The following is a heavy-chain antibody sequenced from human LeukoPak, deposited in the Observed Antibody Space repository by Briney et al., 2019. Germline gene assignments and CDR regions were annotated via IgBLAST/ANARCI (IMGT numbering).Heavy chain of an antibody. D-gene: IGHD1-1*01. J-gene: IGHJ3*02. CDR3: ARAGYNWNGGYASDI. CDR1: GGSISSYY. CDR2: IYYSGNT. Sequence: SETLSLTCTVSGGSISSYYWSWIRQPPGKGLEWIGYIYYSGNTNYNPSLKSRVTISVDSSRDQFSLKLSSVTAADTAVYYCARAGYNWNGGYASDIWGRGTMVTVSS. V-gene: IGHV4-59*01.